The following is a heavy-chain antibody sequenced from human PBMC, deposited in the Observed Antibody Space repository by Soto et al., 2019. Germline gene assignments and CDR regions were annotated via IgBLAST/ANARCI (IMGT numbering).Heavy chain of an antibody. CDR2: ISSSSSTI. Sequence: VGSLRLSCAASGFTFSSYAISWVRQAPGKGLEWVSYISSSSSTIYYADSVKGRFTISRDNAKNSLYLQMNSLRAEDTAVYYCARHPERIAQIGWFDPWGQGNLVTVSS. D-gene: IGHD6-13*01. J-gene: IGHJ5*02. V-gene: IGHV3-48*01. CDR3: ARHPERIAQIGWFDP. CDR1: GFTFSSYA.